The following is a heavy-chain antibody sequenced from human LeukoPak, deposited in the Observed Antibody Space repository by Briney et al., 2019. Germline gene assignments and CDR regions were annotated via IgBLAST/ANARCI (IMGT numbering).Heavy chain of an antibody. Sequence: GGSLRLSCAASGFTFDDYAMHWVRQAPGKGLEWVSGISWNSGSIGYVDSVKGRFTISRDNAKNSLYLQMNSLRAEDMALYYCAKGKRTPTVTSDAFDIWGQGTMVTASS. CDR2: ISWNSGSI. CDR1: GFTFDDYA. CDR3: AKGKRTPTVTSDAFDI. D-gene: IGHD4-17*01. J-gene: IGHJ3*02. V-gene: IGHV3-9*03.